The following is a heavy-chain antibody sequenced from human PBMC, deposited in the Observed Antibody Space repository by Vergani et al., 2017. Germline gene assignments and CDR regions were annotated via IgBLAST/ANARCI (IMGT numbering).Heavy chain of an antibody. D-gene: IGHD3-3*01. CDR3: ARDPLERSGYYSFDY. CDR2: ISGSGGST. V-gene: IGHV3-23*01. Sequence: EVQLLESGGGLVQPGGSLRLSCAASGFTFSSYAMSWVRQAPGKGLEWVSAISGSGGSTYYADSVKGRFTISRDNSKNTLYLQMNSLRAEDTAVYYCARDPLERSGYYSFDYWGQGTLVTVSS. CDR1: GFTFSSYA. J-gene: IGHJ4*02.